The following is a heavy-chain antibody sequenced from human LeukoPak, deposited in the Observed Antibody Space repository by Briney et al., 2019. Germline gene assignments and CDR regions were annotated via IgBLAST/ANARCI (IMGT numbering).Heavy chain of an antibody. CDR2: IRYDGSNK. V-gene: IGHV3-30*02. Sequence: GGSLRLSCAASGFTFSSYGMHWVRQAPGKGLEWVAFIRYDGSNKYYADSVKGRFTISRDNSKNTLYLQMNSLRAEDTAVYYCAKNMATTHPGDYWGQGTLVTVSS. CDR1: GFTFSSYG. J-gene: IGHJ4*02. D-gene: IGHD5-24*01. CDR3: AKNMATTHPGDY.